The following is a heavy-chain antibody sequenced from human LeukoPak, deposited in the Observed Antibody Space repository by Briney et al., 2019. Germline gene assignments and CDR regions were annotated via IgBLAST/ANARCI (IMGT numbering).Heavy chain of an antibody. V-gene: IGHV3-23*01. CDR2: ISGSGGST. D-gene: IGHD2-15*01. CDR1: GFTFSSYA. Sequence: PGGSLRLSCAASGFTFSSYAMSWVRQAPGKGLEWVSAISGSGGSTYYADSVKGRFTISRDNSKNTLYLQMNSLRAEDTAVYYCAKVWAPLCSGGSCYPGDYFDYWGQGTLVTVSS. CDR3: AKVWAPLCSGGSCYPGDYFDY. J-gene: IGHJ4*02.